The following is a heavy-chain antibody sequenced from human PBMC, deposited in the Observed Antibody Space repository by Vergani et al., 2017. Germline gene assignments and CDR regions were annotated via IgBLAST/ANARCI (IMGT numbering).Heavy chain of an antibody. CDR3: AIANIFDYYDSSGLVYYFDY. CDR1: GFTFSSYW. D-gene: IGHD3-22*01. Sequence: EVQLVESGGGLVQPGGSLRLSCAASGFTFSSYWMSWVRQAPGKGLEWVANIKQDGSEKYYVDSVKGRFTISRDNAKNSLYLQMNSLRAEDTAVYYCAIANIFDYYDSSGLVYYFDYWGQGTLVTVSS. V-gene: IGHV3-7*01. CDR2: IKQDGSEK. J-gene: IGHJ4*02.